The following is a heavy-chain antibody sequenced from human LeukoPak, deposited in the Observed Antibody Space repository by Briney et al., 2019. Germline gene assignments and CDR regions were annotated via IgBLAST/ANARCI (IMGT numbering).Heavy chain of an antibody. CDR3: AKRPSDYGDYVTYFDY. CDR1: GFSFISYG. CDR2: ISDDGRNK. V-gene: IGHV3-30*18. J-gene: IGHJ4*02. D-gene: IGHD4-17*01. Sequence: GGSLRLSCAASGFSFISYGMHWVRQAPGKGLEWVGVISDDGRNKKYADSVKGRFTISRDNSKDTLYLQMNSLRDEDTAVYYCAKRPSDYGDYVTYFDYWGQGTLVTVPS.